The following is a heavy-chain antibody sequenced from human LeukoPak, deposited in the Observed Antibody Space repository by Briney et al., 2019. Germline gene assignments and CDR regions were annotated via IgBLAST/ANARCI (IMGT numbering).Heavy chain of an antibody. CDR3: ARLYYDYVWGSYRSSGDKSDY. V-gene: IGHV4-61*02. CDR2: IYTSGST. CDR1: GDSISSGSYY. Sequence: KASETLSLTCTVSGDSISSGSYYWSWIRQPAGKGLEWIGRIYTSGSTNYNPSLKSRVTISVDTSKNQFSLKLSSVTAADTAVYYCARLYYDYVWGSYRSSGDKSDYWGQGTLVTVSS. D-gene: IGHD3-16*02. J-gene: IGHJ4*02.